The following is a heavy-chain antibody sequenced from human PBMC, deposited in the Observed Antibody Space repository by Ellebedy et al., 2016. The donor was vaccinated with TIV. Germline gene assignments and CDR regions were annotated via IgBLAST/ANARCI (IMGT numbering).Heavy chain of an antibody. D-gene: IGHD4-17*01. V-gene: IGHV3-7*03. CDR1: RFTFSGYW. J-gene: IGHJ6*02. CDR2: INGDGSKK. CDR3: ARDGAYGDYSPGYYGMDV. Sequence: GGSLRLSCAASRFTFSGYWMSWVRQAPGKGLEWVANINGDGSKKYYVDSVKGRFTISKDNGKNSVYLQRKSLRTEDTALYYCARDGAYGDYSPGYYGMDVWGQGTTVTVSS.